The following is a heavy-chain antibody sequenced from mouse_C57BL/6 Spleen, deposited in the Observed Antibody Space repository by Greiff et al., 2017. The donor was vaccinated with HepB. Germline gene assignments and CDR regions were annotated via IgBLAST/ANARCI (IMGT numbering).Heavy chain of an antibody. CDR1: GYTFTDYY. Sequence: EVQLQQSGPELVKPGASVKISCKASGYTFTDYYMNWVKQSHGKSLEWIGDINPNNGGTSYNQKFKGKATLTVDKSSSTAYMELRSLTSEDSAVYYCANYYGPEGAYWGQGTLVTVSA. CDR3: ANYYGPEGAY. J-gene: IGHJ3*01. V-gene: IGHV1-26*01. CDR2: INPNNGGT. D-gene: IGHD1-2*01.